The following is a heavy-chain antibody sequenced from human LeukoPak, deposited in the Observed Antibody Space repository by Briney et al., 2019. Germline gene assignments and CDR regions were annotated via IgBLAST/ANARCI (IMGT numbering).Heavy chain of an antibody. CDR1: GYSFTSYW. CDR3: ARRNPDSFEAFDI. J-gene: IGHJ3*02. D-gene: IGHD1-14*01. CDR2: IYPGDSDT. V-gene: IGHV5-51*01. Sequence: GESLKIPCKGSGYSFTSYWIGWVRQMPGKGLEWMGIIYPGDSDTRYSPSFQGQVTISADKSISTAYLQWSSLKASDTAMYYCARRNPDSFEAFDIWGQGTMVTVSS.